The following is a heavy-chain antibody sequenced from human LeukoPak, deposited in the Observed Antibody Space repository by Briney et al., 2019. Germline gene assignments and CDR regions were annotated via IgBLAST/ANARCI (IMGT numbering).Heavy chain of an antibody. D-gene: IGHD4-17*01. CDR3: AGHYGDFPVNAFDI. V-gene: IGHV1-69*05. J-gene: IGHJ3*02. Sequence: SVNVSCKASGGTFSSYAISWVRQAPGQGLEWMGGIIPIFGTANYAQKFQGRVTITTDESTSTAYMELSSLRSEDTAVYYCAGHYGDFPVNAFDIWGQGTMVTVSS. CDR2: IIPIFGTA. CDR1: GGTFSSYA.